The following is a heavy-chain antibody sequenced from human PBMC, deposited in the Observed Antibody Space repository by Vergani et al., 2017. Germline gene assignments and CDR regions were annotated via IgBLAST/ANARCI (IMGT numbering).Heavy chain of an antibody. D-gene: IGHD5-24*01. CDR3: TAGITNLDY. V-gene: IGHV3-49*04. Sequence: EVQLVESGGGWVQPGRSLRLPCTASGFTFGDYAMSGVRQAPGKGLEWVGFIRSKAYGGTTEYAASVRGRCTIARDDSKSIAYLQMNSLKTEDTAVYYCTAGITNLDYWGQGTLVTVSS. J-gene: IGHJ4*02. CDR1: GFTFGDYA. CDR2: IRSKAYGGTT.